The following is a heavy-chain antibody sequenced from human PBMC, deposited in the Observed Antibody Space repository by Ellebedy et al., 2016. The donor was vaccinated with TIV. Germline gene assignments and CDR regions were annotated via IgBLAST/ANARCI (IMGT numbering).Heavy chain of an antibody. D-gene: IGHD3-10*01. J-gene: IGHJ4*02. CDR1: GVTFIRNS. CDR2: INPSGGST. CDR3: AKSTVRGKYYFDY. V-gene: IGHV1-46*01. Sequence: AASVKVSCKASGVTFIRNSVSRVRQAPRLGLEWMGSINPSGGSTSYAQKFQGSITVTRDTSTSTLSMELSSLRSEDTAVYYCAKSTVRGKYYFDYWGQGTLVTVYS.